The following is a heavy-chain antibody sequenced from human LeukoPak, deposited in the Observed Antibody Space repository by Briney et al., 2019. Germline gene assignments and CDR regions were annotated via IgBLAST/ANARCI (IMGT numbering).Heavy chain of an antibody. J-gene: IGHJ5*01. V-gene: IGHV1-18*01. Sequence: AAVKVSCKGSGYTFFGFGISWGRQAPGQGLEGMGWVSANNGETNYTEKFQDRVTMTTDTSTNTAYMEVRSLRSDDTAVYYCARDRRDWFDSWGQGTLVTVSS. CDR2: VSANNGET. CDR1: GYTFFGFG. CDR3: ARDRRDWFDS.